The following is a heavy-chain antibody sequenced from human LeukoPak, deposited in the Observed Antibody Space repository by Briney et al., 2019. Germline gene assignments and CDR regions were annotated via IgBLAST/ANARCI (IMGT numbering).Heavy chain of an antibody. D-gene: IGHD3/OR15-3a*01. CDR1: GFTFGGYY. Sequence: GGSLRLSCAASGFTFGGYYMSWVRQAPGKGLEWLSFISGSSATIYYADSVKGRFTISRDNAKKSLHLQMDSLRAEDTAVYYCARGVQFLDSLFTYFDYWGHGTLVPVSS. V-gene: IGHV3-11*04. CDR3: ARGVQFLDSLFTYFDY. J-gene: IGHJ4*01. CDR2: ISGSSATI.